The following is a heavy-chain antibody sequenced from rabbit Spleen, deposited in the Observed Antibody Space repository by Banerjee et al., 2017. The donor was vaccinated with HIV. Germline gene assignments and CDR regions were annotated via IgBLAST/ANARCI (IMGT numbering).Heavy chain of an antibody. CDR2: IVNGDGST. D-gene: IGHD4-1*01. Sequence: QSLEESGGDLVKPGASLTLTCTASGFSFSSSYYMCWVRQAPGKGLEWIACIVNGDGSTYYASWVNGRFTISRSTSLNTVTLQMTSLTAADTATYFCAREGGIVVAGAFNLWGPGTLVTVS. J-gene: IGHJ4*01. V-gene: IGHV1S40*01. CDR1: GFSFSSSYY. CDR3: AREGGIVVAGAFNL.